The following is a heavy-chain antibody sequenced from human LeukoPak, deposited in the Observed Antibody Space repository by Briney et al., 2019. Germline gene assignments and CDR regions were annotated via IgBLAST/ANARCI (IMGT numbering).Heavy chain of an antibody. CDR2: IYPDDSDT. CDR1: GYSFTTYW. V-gene: IGHV5-51*01. Sequence: GESLKISCKTSGYSFTTYWIGWVRQMPGTGLEWVGAIYPDDSDTRYSPSFQGQIVISADRSIRTAYLQWNTLKTSDTAMYYCVRQRGASGTINHFDPWGQGTLVTVSS. D-gene: IGHD3-10*01. CDR3: VRQRGASGTINHFDP. J-gene: IGHJ5*02.